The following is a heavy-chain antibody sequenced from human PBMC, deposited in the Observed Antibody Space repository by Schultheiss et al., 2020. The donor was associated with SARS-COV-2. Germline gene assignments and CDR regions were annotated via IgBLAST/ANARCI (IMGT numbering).Heavy chain of an antibody. J-gene: IGHJ4*02. CDR3: ARDADGIDY. CDR1: GFSLSTSGMR. CDR2: IDWDDDK. V-gene: IGHV2-5*08. D-gene: IGHD6-13*01. Sequence: SGPTLVQPTQTLTLTCTFSGFSLSTSGMRASWIRQPPGKALEWLARIDWDDDKRYSPSLKSRLTITKDTSKNQVVLTMTNMDPVDTATYYCARDADGIDYWGQGTLVTVSS.